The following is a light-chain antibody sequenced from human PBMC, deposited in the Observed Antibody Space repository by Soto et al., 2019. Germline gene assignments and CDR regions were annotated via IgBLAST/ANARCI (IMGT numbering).Light chain of an antibody. Sequence: QSVLTQPASVSGSPGQSITISCTGTSSDVGGYNYVSWYQQHPGKAPKLMIYDVSNRPSGVSNRFSGSKSGNTASLTISGLQAEDEADYYCSSYTCSSTFEVFVTGTKVTVL. CDR3: SSYTCSSTFEV. V-gene: IGLV2-14*01. J-gene: IGLJ1*01. CDR2: DVS. CDR1: SSDVGGYNY.